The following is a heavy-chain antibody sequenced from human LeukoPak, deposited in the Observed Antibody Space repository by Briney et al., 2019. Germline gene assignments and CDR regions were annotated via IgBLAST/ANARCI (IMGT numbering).Heavy chain of an antibody. J-gene: IGHJ4*02. CDR1: GFTFSSYS. CDR2: ISSSSSYI. V-gene: IGHV3-21*01. D-gene: IGHD2-21*02. Sequence: GGSLRLSCAASGFTFSSYSMNWVRQAPGKGLEWVSSISSSSSYIYYADPVKGRFTISRDNAKNSLYLQMNSLRAEDTAVYYCATVNCGGDCYSPSYFDYWGQGALVTVSS. CDR3: ATVNCGGDCYSPSYFDY.